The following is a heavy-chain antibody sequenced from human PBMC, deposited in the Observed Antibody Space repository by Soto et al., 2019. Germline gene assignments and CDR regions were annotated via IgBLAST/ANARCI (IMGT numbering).Heavy chain of an antibody. Sequence: QVQLQESGPGLVKPSQTLSLTCSVSGDSVSNGGYYWSWIRQHPGKGLERIAYIFYSGSTYYNPSXXXRXXIAVETSKNQFALRLSSVTAADTAIYCCGRALTGGSGYGELWGRGTVVTVSS. CDR2: IFYSGST. D-gene: IGHD7-27*01. CDR3: GRALTGGSGYGEL. V-gene: IGHV4-31*03. J-gene: IGHJ2*01. CDR1: GDSVSNGGYY.